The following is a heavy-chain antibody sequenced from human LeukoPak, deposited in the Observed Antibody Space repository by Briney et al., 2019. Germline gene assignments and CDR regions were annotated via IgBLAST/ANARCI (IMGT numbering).Heavy chain of an antibody. CDR1: GFTFSSYS. V-gene: IGHV3-21*01. CDR3: AQRGYSGYSFDY. J-gene: IGHJ4*02. CDR2: ISSSSSYI. Sequence: GGSLRLSCAASGFTFSSYSMNWVRQAPGKGLEWVLSISSSSSYIYYADSVKGRFTISRDNAKNSLYLQMNSLRAEDTAVYYCAQRGYSGYSFDYWGQGTLVTVSS. D-gene: IGHD5-12*01.